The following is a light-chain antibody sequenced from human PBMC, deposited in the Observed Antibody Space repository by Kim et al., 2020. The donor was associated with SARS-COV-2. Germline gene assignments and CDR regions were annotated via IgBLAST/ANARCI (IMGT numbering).Light chain of an antibody. CDR2: AAS. J-gene: IGKJ4*01. CDR1: QGSSNS. CDR3: QQLNVFPLT. V-gene: IGKV1-9*01. Sequence: ASGGERATITCRASQGSSNSLAWHQQQPGRAPNLLIFAASTLQSGVPSRFSGSGSGTEFTLTISSLQPEDFATYYCQQLNVFPLTFGGGTKVDIK.